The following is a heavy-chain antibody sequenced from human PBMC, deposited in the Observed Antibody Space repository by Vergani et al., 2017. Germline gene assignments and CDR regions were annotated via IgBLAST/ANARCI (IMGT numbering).Heavy chain of an antibody. V-gene: IGHV3-23*04. J-gene: IGHJ4*02. D-gene: IGHD2-2*01. CDR1: GFTFSSYA. CDR2: ISGSGGST. Sequence: EVQLVESGGGLVKPGGSLRLSCAASGFTFSSYAMSWVRQAPGKGLEWVSAISGSGGSTYYADSVKGRFTISRDNSKNTLSLQMNSLRVEDTAIYYCAKDQYCSTTSCYQDYWGQGTLVTVSS. CDR3: AKDQYCSTTSCYQDY.